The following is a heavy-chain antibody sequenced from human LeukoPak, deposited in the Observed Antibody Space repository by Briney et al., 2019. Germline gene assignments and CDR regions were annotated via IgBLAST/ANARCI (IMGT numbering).Heavy chain of an antibody. J-gene: IGHJ4*02. Sequence: ASVKVSCKASGYTFTGYYMHWVRQAPGQGLEWMGWINPNSGGTNYAQKFQGRVTITADKSTSTAYMELSSLRSEDTAVYYCARERDYGDYVSDYWGQGTLVTVSS. CDR3: ARERDYGDYVSDY. CDR2: INPNSGGT. D-gene: IGHD4-17*01. V-gene: IGHV1-2*02. CDR1: GYTFTGYY.